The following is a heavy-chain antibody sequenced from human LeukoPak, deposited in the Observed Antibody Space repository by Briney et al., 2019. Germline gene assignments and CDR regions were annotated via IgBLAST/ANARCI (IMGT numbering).Heavy chain of an antibody. Sequence: GESLKISCKGSGYSFTSYWIGWVPQVPGKGLEGMGITYPGDSDTRYSPSFQGQVTISADKSISTAYLQWSSLKASDTAMYYCARRGSSSWYYFDYWGQGTLVTVSS. D-gene: IGHD6-13*01. CDR3: ARRGSSSWYYFDY. J-gene: IGHJ4*02. CDR1: GYSFTSYW. CDR2: TYPGDSDT. V-gene: IGHV5-51*01.